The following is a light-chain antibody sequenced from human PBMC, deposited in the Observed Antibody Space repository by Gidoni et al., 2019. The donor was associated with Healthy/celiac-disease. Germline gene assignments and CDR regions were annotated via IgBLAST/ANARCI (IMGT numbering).Light chain of an antibody. CDR1: SSDVGGDNY. V-gene: IGLV2-14*01. J-gene: IGLJ3*02. Sequence: QSALTQPASVAGAPGQSITISCTGTSSDVGGDNYVSWYHQHPGKAPKLMIYDVSNRPAGVSTRFSCSHSGNTASLTISGRQAEDASASYFRSYTRSSTSSVFGGGTKLTVL. CDR3: RSYTRSSTSSV. CDR2: DVS.